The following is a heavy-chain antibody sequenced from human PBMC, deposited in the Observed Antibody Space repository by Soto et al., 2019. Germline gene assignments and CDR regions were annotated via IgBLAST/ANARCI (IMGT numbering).Heavy chain of an antibody. D-gene: IGHD6-19*01. V-gene: IGHV6-1*01. CDR3: ARGSHSSFAY. J-gene: IGHJ4*02. Sequence: PSQTLSLTCVISGDSLSTNGVAWNWIRQSPSRGLEWLGRAYYRSSWYNDYATSVKSRITINLDTSKNQFSLQLDSVTPEDTAEDFWARGSHSSFAYGGQGTVATFS. CDR2: AYYRSSWYN. CDR1: GDSLSTNGVA.